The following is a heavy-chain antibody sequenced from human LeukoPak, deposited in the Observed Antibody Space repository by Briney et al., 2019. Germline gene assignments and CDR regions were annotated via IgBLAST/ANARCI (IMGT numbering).Heavy chain of an antibody. Sequence: KSGGSLRLSCAASGFTFSSYSMNWVRQAPGKGLEWVSSISSSSSYIYYADSVKGRFTISRDNAKNSLYLQMNSLRAEDTAVYYCARALCGSGGSCYGYYYYGMDVWGQGTTVTVSS. J-gene: IGHJ6*02. D-gene: IGHD2-15*01. CDR3: ARALCGSGGSCYGYYYYGMDV. CDR2: ISSSSSYI. CDR1: GFTFSSYS. V-gene: IGHV3-21*01.